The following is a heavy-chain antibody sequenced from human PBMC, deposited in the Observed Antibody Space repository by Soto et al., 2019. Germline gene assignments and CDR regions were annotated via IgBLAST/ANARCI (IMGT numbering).Heavy chain of an antibody. J-gene: IGHJ3*02. Sequence: PGGSLRLSCAASVFTFTGYWMSWVRQAPGKGLEWVANIKPDGSEKWYVDSVKGRFTISRDNAKNSLYLQMNSLRAEDTAVYYCARGDYYDSSGPFSDAFDIWGQGTMVTVSS. CDR2: IKPDGSEK. CDR3: ARGDYYDSSGPFSDAFDI. V-gene: IGHV3-7*04. CDR1: VFTFTGYW. D-gene: IGHD3-22*01.